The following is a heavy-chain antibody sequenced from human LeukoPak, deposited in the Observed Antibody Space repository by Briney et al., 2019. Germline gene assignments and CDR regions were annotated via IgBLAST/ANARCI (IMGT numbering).Heavy chain of an antibody. D-gene: IGHD4-17*01. Sequence: SETLSLTCAVYGGSFSGYYWSWIRQPPAKGLEWIGYVYYSGSTNYNPSLKSRVTISVDTSKNQFPLKLSSVTAADTAVYYCARRFAVNPRYAFDIWGPGTMVTVSS. V-gene: IGHV4-59*08. CDR2: VYYSGST. CDR1: GGSFSGYY. J-gene: IGHJ3*02. CDR3: ARRFAVNPRYAFDI.